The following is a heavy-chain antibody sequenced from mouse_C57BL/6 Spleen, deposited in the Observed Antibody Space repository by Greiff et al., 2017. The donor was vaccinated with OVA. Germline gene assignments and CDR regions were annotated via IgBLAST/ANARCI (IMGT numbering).Heavy chain of an antibody. CDR2: INPSSGYT. J-gene: IGHJ3*01. D-gene: IGHD2-5*01. V-gene: IGHV1-7*01. CDR1: GYTFTSYW. CDR3: ARGAYSNPAWFAY. Sequence: VQLQQSGAELAKPGASVKLSCKASGYTFTSYWMHWVKQRPGQGLEWIGYINPSSGYTKYNQKFKDKATLTADKSSSTAYMQLSSLTYEDSAVYYCARGAYSNPAWFAYWGQGTLVTVAA.